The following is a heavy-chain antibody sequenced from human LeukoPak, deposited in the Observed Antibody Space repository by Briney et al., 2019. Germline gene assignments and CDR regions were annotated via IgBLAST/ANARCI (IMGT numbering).Heavy chain of an antibody. J-gene: IGHJ4*02. Sequence: GGSLRLSCAASGFTFSTYAMSWVRQAPGKGLEWVSAISGSGGSTNYADSVKGRVTVSRDNSKSTLYLQMNSLRAEDTAVYYCAKSSYYDSSGYHREYYFDYWGQGTLVTVSS. CDR2: ISGSGGST. D-gene: IGHD3-22*01. CDR1: GFTFSTYA. CDR3: AKSSYYDSSGYHREYYFDY. V-gene: IGHV3-23*01.